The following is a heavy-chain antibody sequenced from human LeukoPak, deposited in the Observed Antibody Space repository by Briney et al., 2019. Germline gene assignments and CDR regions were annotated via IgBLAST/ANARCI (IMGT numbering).Heavy chain of an antibody. CDR1: GFTFSNFW. V-gene: IGHV3-7*04. Sequence: GGSLRLSCAVCGFTFSNFWMSWVRQAPGRGLEWVANIHPEGNEKYHVESVKGGFTISRDNTKNLLFLQMHALRVEDTAVYYCARGDEFSGDHWGQGPLVTVSS. J-gene: IGHJ4*02. CDR3: ARGDEFSGDH. CDR2: IHPEGNEK. D-gene: IGHD3-3*01.